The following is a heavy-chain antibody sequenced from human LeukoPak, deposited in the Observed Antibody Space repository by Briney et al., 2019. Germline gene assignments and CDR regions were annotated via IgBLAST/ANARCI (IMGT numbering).Heavy chain of an antibody. J-gene: IGHJ4*02. D-gene: IGHD5-18*01. CDR1: GGSISSYY. CDR3: ATSGYSYVPDY. CDR2: IYYSGST. Sequence: SETLSLTCTVSGGSISSYYWSWIRQPPGKGLEWIGYIYYSGSTNYNPSLKSRVTISVDTSKNQFSLKLSSVAAADTAVYYCATSGYSYVPDYWGQGTLVTVSS. V-gene: IGHV4-59*12.